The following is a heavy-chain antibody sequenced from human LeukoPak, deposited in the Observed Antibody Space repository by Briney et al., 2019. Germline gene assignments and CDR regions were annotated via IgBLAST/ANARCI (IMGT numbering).Heavy chain of an antibody. Sequence: SVKVSCKASGRTFSSYAISWVRQAPGQGLEWMGGIIPIFGTANYAQKFQGRVTITADESTSTAYMELSSLRSEDTAVYYCARSAGTGYNWFDPWGQGTLVTVSS. J-gene: IGHJ5*02. V-gene: IGHV1-69*01. CDR2: IIPIFGTA. D-gene: IGHD6-13*01. CDR3: ARSAGTGYNWFDP. CDR1: GRTFSSYA.